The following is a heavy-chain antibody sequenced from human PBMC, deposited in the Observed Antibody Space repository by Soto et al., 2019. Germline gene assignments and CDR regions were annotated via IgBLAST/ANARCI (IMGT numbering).Heavy chain of an antibody. CDR1: GYTCTSHG. V-gene: IGHV1-18*04. D-gene: IGHD2-2*02. Sequence: ASVKVSCKASGYTCTSHGISWVRQAPGQGLEWLGWISTYNSRTHYAQKVQGRVTMTTDTSTSTAYLDLRSLTFDDTAVYYCARARYCASPSCYKHYYYGMDTWGQGTTVTVSS. CDR3: ARARYCASPSCYKHYYYGMDT. J-gene: IGHJ6*02. CDR2: ISTYNSRT.